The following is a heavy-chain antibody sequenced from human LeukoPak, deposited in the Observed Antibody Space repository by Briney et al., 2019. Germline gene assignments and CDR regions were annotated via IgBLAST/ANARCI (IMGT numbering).Heavy chain of an antibody. J-gene: IGHJ6*02. CDR3: ARSKITMVRGVRYYYYGMDV. V-gene: IGHV1-2*02. Sequence: GASVKVSCKASGYTFTGYYMHWVRQAPGQGLEWMGWINPNSGGTNYAQKFQGRVTMTRDTSISTAYMELSRLRSDDTAVYYCARSKITMVRGVRYYYYGMDVWGQGTTVTVSS. CDR2: INPNSGGT. D-gene: IGHD3-10*01. CDR1: GYTFTGYY.